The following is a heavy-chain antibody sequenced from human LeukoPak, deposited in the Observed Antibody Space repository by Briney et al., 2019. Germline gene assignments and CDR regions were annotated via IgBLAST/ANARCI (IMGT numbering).Heavy chain of an antibody. J-gene: IGHJ4*02. CDR2: IYYSGST. CDR1: GGSISSSSYY. CDR3: ASNMNTGLLDY. V-gene: IGHV4-39*06. Sequence: SETLSLTCTVSGGSISSSSYYWGWIRQPPGKGLEWIGSIYYSGSTYYNPSLKSRVTISVDTSKNQFPLKLSSVTAADTAVYYCASNMNTGLLDYWGRGTLVTVSS. D-gene: IGHD1-14*01.